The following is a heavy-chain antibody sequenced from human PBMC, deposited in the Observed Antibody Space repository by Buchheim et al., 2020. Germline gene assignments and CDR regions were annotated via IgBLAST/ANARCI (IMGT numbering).Heavy chain of an antibody. D-gene: IGHD3-3*01. Sequence: EVQLLESGGGLVQPGGSLRLSCVASGFTFSSYAMSWVRQAPGKGLEWVSTSSGSGDSKFYADSVKGRFTISRDNSKNTLYLQMNSLRAEDTAVYYCAKDRVFGVETYFDYWGQGTL. CDR3: AKDRVFGVETYFDY. J-gene: IGHJ4*02. CDR1: GFTFSSYA. CDR2: SSGSGDSK. V-gene: IGHV3-23*01.